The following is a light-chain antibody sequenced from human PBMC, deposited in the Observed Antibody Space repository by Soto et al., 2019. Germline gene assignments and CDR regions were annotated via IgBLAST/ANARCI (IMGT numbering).Light chain of an antibody. CDR1: QSVYSNY. Sequence: EIVLTQSPGTLSLSPGEQASLSCRASQSVYSNYLAWYQQKPGQAPRLLIYAASSRATGVPDRFSGSGSGTDFTLTINRLGPEDFAVYFCQQYGSSPLTFGPGTKVDIK. J-gene: IGKJ3*01. V-gene: IGKV3-20*01. CDR2: AAS. CDR3: QQYGSSPLT.